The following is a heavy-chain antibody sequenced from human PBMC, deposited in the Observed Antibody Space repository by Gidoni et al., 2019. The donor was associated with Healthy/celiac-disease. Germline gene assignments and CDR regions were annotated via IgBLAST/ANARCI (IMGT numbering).Heavy chain of an antibody. CDR1: GFTFSSYA. Sequence: QVQLVESGGGVVQPGRSLRLSCAASGFTFSSYAMHWVRQAPGKGLEWVAVISYDGSNKYYADSVKGRFTISRDNSKNTLYLQMNSLRAEDTAVYYCARAPGGLLRLSYFDYWGQGTLVTVSS. D-gene: IGHD5-18*01. CDR3: ARAPGGLLRLSYFDY. CDR2: ISYDGSNK. J-gene: IGHJ4*02. V-gene: IGHV3-30*04.